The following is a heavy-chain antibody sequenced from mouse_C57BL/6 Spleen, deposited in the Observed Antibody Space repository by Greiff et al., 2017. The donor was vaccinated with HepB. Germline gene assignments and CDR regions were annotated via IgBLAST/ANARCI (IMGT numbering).Heavy chain of an antibody. J-gene: IGHJ4*01. CDR1: GYTFTSYW. Sequence: QVQLQQPGAELVMPGASVKLSCKASGYTFTSYWMHWVKQRPGQGLEWIGEIDPSDSYTNYNQKFKGKSTLTVDKSSSTAYMQLSSLTSEDSAVYYCARDGYGSSYYYAMDYWGQGTS. D-gene: IGHD1-1*01. CDR3: ARDGYGSSYYYAMDY. V-gene: IGHV1-69*01. CDR2: IDPSDSYT.